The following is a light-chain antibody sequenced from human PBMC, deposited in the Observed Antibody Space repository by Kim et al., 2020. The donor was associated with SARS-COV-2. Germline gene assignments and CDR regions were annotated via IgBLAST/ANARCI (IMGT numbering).Light chain of an antibody. CDR2: GAT. V-gene: IGKV1-39*01. J-gene: IGKJ4*01. Sequence: SVGDRVIITCRASQNIRSYLNWYQQRPGEAPKLLIYGATNLQSGVPSRFSGSGSGSDYTLTISSLQPEDFATYFCQQNDDKFALSFGGGTKVDIK. CDR3: QQNDDKFALS. CDR1: QNIRSY.